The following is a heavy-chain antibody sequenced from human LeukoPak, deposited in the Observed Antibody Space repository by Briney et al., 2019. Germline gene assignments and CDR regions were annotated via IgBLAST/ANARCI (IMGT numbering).Heavy chain of an antibody. V-gene: IGHV3-23*01. J-gene: IGHJ4*02. Sequence: GGSLRLSCAASGFTFTSYAMSWVRQAPGKGLEWVSVISDSGVSTDYADSVKGRFTISRDNAKNTLYLQMNSLRGEDTALYYCTRDRGSLEYDYWGQGTLVTVSS. D-gene: IGHD1-26*01. CDR1: GFTFTSYA. CDR2: ISDSGVST. CDR3: TRDRGSLEYDY.